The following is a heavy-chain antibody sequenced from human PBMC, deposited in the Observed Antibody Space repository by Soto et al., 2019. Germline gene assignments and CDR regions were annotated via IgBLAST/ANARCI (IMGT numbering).Heavy chain of an antibody. CDR2: IVVGSGNT. CDR3: AAALYYYDSSCYYDWFDP. Sequence: GASVKVSCKASGFTFTSSAVQWVRQARGQRLEWIGWIVVGSGNTNYAQKFQERVTITRDMSTSTAYMELSSLRSEDTAVYYCAAALYYYDSSCYYDWFDPWGQGTLVTVSS. D-gene: IGHD3-22*01. V-gene: IGHV1-58*01. CDR1: GFTFTSSA. J-gene: IGHJ5*02.